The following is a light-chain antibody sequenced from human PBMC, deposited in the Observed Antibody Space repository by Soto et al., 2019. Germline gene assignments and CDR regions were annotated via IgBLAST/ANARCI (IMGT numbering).Light chain of an antibody. CDR2: RNN. CDR1: SSNIGSNY. V-gene: IGLV1-47*01. CDR3: AAWDDSLSGRV. J-gene: IGLJ3*02. Sequence: QSALTQPPSASGTPGQRVTISCSGSSSNIGSNYVYWYQQLPGTAPKLLIYRNNQRPSGVPDRFSGSKSGTSASLAFSGLRSEDEADYYCAAWDDSLSGRVFGGGTKLTVL.